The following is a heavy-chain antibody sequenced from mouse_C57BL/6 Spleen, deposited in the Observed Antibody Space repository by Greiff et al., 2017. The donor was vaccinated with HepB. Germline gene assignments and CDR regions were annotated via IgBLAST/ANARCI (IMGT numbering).Heavy chain of an antibody. CDR3: TTAKVLRSFDY. CDR2: IDPENGDT. V-gene: IGHV14-4*01. D-gene: IGHD1-1*01. J-gene: IGHJ2*01. CDR1: GFNIKDDY. Sequence: EVQLQQSGAELVRPGASVKLSCTASGFNIKDDYMHWVKQRPEQGLEWIGWIDPENGDTEYASKFQGKATITVDTSSNTAYLQLSSLTSEDTAVYYCTTAKVLRSFDYWGQGTTLTVSS.